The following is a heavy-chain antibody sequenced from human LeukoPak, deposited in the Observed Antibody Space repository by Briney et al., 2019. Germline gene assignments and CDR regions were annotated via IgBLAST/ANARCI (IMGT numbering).Heavy chain of an antibody. Sequence: GGSLRLSCAASGFTFSSYSMNWVRQAPGKGLEWVSYISSSSSTIYYADFVKGRFTISRDNAKNSLYLQMNSLRAEDTAVYYCARVFGWNWFDPWGQGTLVTVSS. D-gene: IGHD3-10*02. CDR1: GFTFSSYS. V-gene: IGHV3-48*01. CDR3: ARVFGWNWFDP. J-gene: IGHJ5*02. CDR2: ISSSSSTI.